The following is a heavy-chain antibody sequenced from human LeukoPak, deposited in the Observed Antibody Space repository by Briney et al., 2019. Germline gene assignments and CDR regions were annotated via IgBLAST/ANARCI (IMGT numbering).Heavy chain of an antibody. J-gene: IGHJ3*02. D-gene: IGHD1-26*01. CDR1: GGSISSYY. V-gene: IGHV4-59*01. CDR3: ASGATIDAFDI. Sequence: SETLSLTCTVSGGSISSYYWSWIRQPPGKGLEWIGYIYYSGSTNYNPSLKSRVTISVDTSKNQFSLKLSSVTAADTAVYYCASGATIDAFDIWGQGTMVTDSS. CDR2: IYYSGST.